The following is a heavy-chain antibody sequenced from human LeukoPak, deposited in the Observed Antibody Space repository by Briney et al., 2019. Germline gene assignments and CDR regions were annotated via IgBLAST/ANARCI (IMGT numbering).Heavy chain of an antibody. J-gene: IGHJ6*02. CDR1: GGSISSNY. CDR2: IYYSGST. D-gene: IGHD2-21*02. CDR3: ARDRMEYCGGDCYYYYGMDV. V-gene: IGHV4-59*01. Sequence: PSETLSLTCTVSGGSISSNYWSWIRQPPGKGLEWIGYIYYSGSTNYIPCLKSRVTISVDTSKNQFSLKLSSVTAAGTAVYYCARDRMEYCGGDCYYYYGMDVWGQGTRVTVSS.